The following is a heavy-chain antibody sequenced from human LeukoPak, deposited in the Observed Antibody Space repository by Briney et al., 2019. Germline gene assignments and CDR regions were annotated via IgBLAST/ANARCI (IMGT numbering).Heavy chain of an antibody. J-gene: IGHJ4*02. V-gene: IGHV3-21*01. CDR3: ARGTGDHWDY. CDR2: ISSSSSYI. Sequence: GGSLRLSCAASGFTFSSYSMNWVRQAPGKGLEWVSFISSSSSYIYYADSVKGRFTISRDNAKNSLYLQMNSLRAEDTAVYYCARGTGDHWDYWGQGTLVTVSS. CDR1: GFTFSSYS. D-gene: IGHD7-27*01.